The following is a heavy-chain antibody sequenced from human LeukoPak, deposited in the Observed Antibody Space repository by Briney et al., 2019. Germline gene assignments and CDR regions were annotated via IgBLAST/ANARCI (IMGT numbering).Heavy chain of an antibody. CDR2: INPNSGGT. CDR1: GYTFTGYY. CDR3: ARYYYDSSGYPGDAFDI. J-gene: IGHJ3*02. Sequence: ASVKVSCKASGYTFTGYYMHWVRQAPGQGLEWMGWINPNSGGTNYAQKFQGRVTMTRDTSISTAYMELRSLRSDDTAVYYCARYYYDSSGYPGDAFDIWGQGTMVTVSS. D-gene: IGHD3-22*01. V-gene: IGHV1-2*02.